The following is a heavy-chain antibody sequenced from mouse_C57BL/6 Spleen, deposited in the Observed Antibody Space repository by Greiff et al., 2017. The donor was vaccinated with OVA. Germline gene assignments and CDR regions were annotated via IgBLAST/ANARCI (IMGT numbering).Heavy chain of an antibody. Sequence: EVKLVESGGGLVQPGGSLKLSCAASGFTFSDYGMAWVRQAPRKGPEWVAFISNLAYSIYYADTVTGRFTISRENAKNTLYLEMSSLRSEDTAMYYCARQSLIYYYGSSYAMDDWGQGTSVTVSS. J-gene: IGHJ4*01. CDR2: ISNLAYSI. CDR1: GFTFSDYG. V-gene: IGHV5-15*01. D-gene: IGHD1-1*01. CDR3: ARQSLIYYYGSSYAMDD.